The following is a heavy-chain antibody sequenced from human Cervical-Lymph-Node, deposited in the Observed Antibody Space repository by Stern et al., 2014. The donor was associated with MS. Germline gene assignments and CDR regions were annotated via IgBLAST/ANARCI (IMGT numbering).Heavy chain of an antibody. CDR2: SFSNDEN. J-gene: IGHJ4*02. Sequence: QVTLRESGPALVKPTETLTLTCTASGFSLSAGAMGVSWLRQPPGQALDWLENSFSNDENSSNTSLRSRLIISNTTSTNQVVLTLTNVDLVDTGTYYCARIRTRSTWPRYLDYWGQGTLVTVSS. D-gene: IGHD3-3*01. V-gene: IGHV2-26*01. CDR1: GFSLSAGAMG. CDR3: ARIRTRSTWPRYLDY.